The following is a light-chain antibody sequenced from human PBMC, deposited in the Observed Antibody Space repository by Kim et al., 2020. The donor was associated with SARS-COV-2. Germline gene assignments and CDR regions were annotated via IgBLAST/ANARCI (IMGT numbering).Light chain of an antibody. CDR1: QSVNTN. CDR3: QQYHNWPPLT. CDR2: GAF. Sequence: SPGESATLSCRASQSVNTNLAWYQQKPGQAPRLLIYGAFTRATDIPARFSGSGSGTEFTLSISSLQSEDFAVYYCQQYHNWPPLTFGQGTRLEIK. J-gene: IGKJ5*01. V-gene: IGKV3-15*01.